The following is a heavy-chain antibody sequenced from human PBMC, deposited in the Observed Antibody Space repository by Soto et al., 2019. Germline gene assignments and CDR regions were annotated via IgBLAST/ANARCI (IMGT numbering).Heavy chain of an antibody. CDR2: VGRYGNDK. Sequence: QVLLVESGGGVVHPGGSLGLSWAASGFIFMAFGIHWFRQVPAKGLEWWAVVGRYGNDKYYAPSVKGRFTISRDNSQNTVSLQMNSLVAEDTAVYYCAKDWGGPTRSRTVAPNSWGQGTLVIVSS. CDR1: GFIFMAFG. D-gene: IGHD2-21*01. J-gene: IGHJ4*02. CDR3: AKDWGGPTRSRTVAPNS. V-gene: IGHV3-33*06.